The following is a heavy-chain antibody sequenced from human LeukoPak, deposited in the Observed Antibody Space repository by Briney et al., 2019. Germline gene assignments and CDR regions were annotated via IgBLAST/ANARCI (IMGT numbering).Heavy chain of an antibody. CDR1: GGSISSGGYY. D-gene: IGHD6-19*01. CDR2: IYYSGST. J-gene: IGHJ5*02. Sequence: SETLSLTCTVSGGSISSGGYYWSWIRQHPGTGLEWIGYIYYSGSTYYNPSLKSRVTISVDTSKNQFSLKLSSVTAADTAVYYCARGLKKNSSGWYLYRPWFDPWGQGTLVTVSS. CDR3: ARGLKKNSSGWYLYRPWFDP. V-gene: IGHV4-31*03.